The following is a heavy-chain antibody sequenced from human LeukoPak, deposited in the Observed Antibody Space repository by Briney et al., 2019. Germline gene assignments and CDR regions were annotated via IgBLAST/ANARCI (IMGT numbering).Heavy chain of an antibody. CDR1: GGSIRTSY. J-gene: IGHJ2*01. Sequence: SETLSLTCTVSGGSIRTSYWSWIRQPPGKGLEWIGYMYFSGSTKYNPSLKSRVTISVDMSKNQFSLKLSSVTAADTAVYYCASGSGSYFWYFDLWGRGTLVTVSS. CDR2: MYFSGST. V-gene: IGHV4-59*01. CDR3: ASGSGSYFWYFDL. D-gene: IGHD1-26*01.